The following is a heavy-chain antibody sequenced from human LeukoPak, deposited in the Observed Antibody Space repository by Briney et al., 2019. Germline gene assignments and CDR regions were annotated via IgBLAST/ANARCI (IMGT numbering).Heavy chain of an antibody. CDR3: AREIVGATGWFGP. CDR2: IYHSGST. D-gene: IGHD1-26*01. J-gene: IGHJ5*02. CDR1: GYSISSGYY. V-gene: IGHV4-38-2*01. Sequence: SETLSLTCAVSGYSISSGYYWGWIRQPPGKGLEWIGSIYHSGSTYYNPSLKSRVTISVDTSKNQFSLKLSSVTAADTAVYYCAREIVGATGWFGPWGQGTLVTVSS.